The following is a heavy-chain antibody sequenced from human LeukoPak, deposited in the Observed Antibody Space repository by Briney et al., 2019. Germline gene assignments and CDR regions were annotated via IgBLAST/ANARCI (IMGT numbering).Heavy chain of an antibody. Sequence: GGSLRLSCAASGFTFSSYAMSWVRQAPGKGLEWVSAISGSGGSTYYADSVKGRFTISRDNSKNTLYLQMNSLRAEDTAVYYCAKLAGNWKGGVNWFDPWGQGTLVTVSS. D-gene: IGHD1-20*01. CDR2: ISGSGGST. J-gene: IGHJ5*02. CDR3: AKLAGNWKGGVNWFDP. V-gene: IGHV3-23*01. CDR1: GFTFSSYA.